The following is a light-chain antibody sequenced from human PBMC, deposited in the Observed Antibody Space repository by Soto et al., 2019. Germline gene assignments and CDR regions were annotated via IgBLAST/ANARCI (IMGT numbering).Light chain of an antibody. CDR1: QSVSSSY. V-gene: IGKV3-20*01. Sequence: DIVLTQSPGTLSLCPGARVILSCRASQSVSSSYLAWYQQKPGQAPRLLIYGASSRATGIPDRFTSTDAGKDFTITIRIIKPEYFSLYSCQQYGTPPRTIGQGTRVDSK. J-gene: IGKJ1*01. CDR3: QQYGTPPRT. CDR2: GAS.